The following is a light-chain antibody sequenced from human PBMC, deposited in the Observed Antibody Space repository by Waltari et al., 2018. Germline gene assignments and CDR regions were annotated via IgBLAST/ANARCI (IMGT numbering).Light chain of an antibody. Sequence: DIQMTQSPSTLSASVGDRVTITCRASQNISGWLAWFQQKPGKAPNLLIFDASSLERGVPSRFSGSGSGTEFTLSISSLQPDDFATYYCQQYNSYSYTFGQGTRLEIK. J-gene: IGKJ2*01. V-gene: IGKV1-5*01. CDR1: QNISGW. CDR2: DAS. CDR3: QQYNSYSYT.